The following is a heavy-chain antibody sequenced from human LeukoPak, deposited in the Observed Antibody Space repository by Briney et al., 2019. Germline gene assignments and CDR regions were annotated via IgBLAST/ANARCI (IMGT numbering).Heavy chain of an antibody. V-gene: IGHV3-30*02. CDR2: IRYDGSNK. CDR3: ARTSGYDPTNFDY. Sequence: LAGVSLRLSCAASGFTVSSYGMHWVRQARGKGLEWVAFIRYDGSNKYYADSVKGRFTISRDNSKNTLYLQMNSLRAEDTAVYYCARTSGYDPTNFDYWGQGTLVTVSS. CDR1: GFTVSSYG. D-gene: IGHD5-12*01. J-gene: IGHJ4*02.